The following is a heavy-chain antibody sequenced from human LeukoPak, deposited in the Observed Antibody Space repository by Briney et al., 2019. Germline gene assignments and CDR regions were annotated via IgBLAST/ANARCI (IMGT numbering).Heavy chain of an antibody. V-gene: IGHV3-30*03. CDR2: ISYDGSNK. CDR3: ASAYYYDSSGYND. CDR1: GFTFSSYG. J-gene: IGHJ4*02. D-gene: IGHD3-22*01. Sequence: PGGSLRLSCAASGFTFSSYGMHWVRQAPGKGLEWVAVISYDGSNKYYADSVKGRFTISRDNSKNTLYLQMNSLRAEDTAVYYCASAYYYDSSGYNDWGQGTLVTVSS.